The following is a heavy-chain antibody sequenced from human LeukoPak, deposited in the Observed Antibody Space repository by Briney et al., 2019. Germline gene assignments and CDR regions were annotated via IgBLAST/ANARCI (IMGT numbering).Heavy chain of an antibody. CDR3: AKDPPYSGSSHDFDY. D-gene: IGHD1-26*01. CDR1: GFTFSSYA. Sequence: QSGGSLRLSCAASGFTFSSYAMSWVRQAPGKGLEWVSAISGSGGSTYYADSVKGRFTISRDNSKNTLYLQMNSLRAEDTAVYYCAKDPPYSGSSHDFDYWGQGTLSPSPQ. V-gene: IGHV3-23*01. CDR2: ISGSGGST. J-gene: IGHJ4*02.